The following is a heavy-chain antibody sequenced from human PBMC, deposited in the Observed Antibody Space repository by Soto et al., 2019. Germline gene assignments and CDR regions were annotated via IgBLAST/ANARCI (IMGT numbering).Heavy chain of an antibody. CDR2: IKSIADGGTS. CDR1: GYSFKDAW. D-gene: IGHD1-26*01. CDR3: TRRPKAGAVGVSPPDF. J-gene: IGHJ4*02. V-gene: IGHV3-15*07. Sequence: EVNLVESGGGLVKPGGSLRLSCAASGYSFKDAWMNWVRQAPGKGLEWVGRIKSIADGGTSEYAPPVAGRFDISRDDSTFTLYLQMNSLQTEDTAVYYCTRRPKAGAVGVSPPDFWGRGTLVTVSA.